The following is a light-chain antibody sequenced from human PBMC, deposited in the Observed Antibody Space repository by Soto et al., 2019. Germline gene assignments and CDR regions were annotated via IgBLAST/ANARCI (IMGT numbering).Light chain of an antibody. CDR1: QSISSY. CDR3: QQSYSTPPT. J-gene: IGKJ1*01. V-gene: IGKV1-39*01. Sequence: DIQMTQSPSSLSASVGDRVTITCRASQSISSYLNWYQQKPGKAPKLLIYAASSLQSGVPSRFSGSGSGTDFTLTISSLQPDDFATYYCQQSYSTPPTFGLGTKVEIK. CDR2: AAS.